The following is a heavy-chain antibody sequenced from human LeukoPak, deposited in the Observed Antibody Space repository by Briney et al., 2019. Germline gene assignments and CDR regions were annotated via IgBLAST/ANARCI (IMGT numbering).Heavy chain of an antibody. Sequence: SQTLSLTCAIFGDSVSSNSAAWNWIRQSPSRGLERLGRTYYRSKWYNDYAVSMKGRISISPDTSKNQLSLQMSSVTPEDTAVYYCAREGHNWNYDCFDSWGQGILVTVSS. CDR1: GDSVSSNSAA. CDR3: AREGHNWNYDCFDS. D-gene: IGHD1-7*01. V-gene: IGHV6-1*01. J-gene: IGHJ4*02. CDR2: TYYRSKWYN.